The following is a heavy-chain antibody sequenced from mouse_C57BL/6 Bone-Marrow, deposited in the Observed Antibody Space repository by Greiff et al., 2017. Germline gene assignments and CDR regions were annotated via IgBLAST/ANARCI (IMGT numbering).Heavy chain of an antibody. Sequence: VQLQQSGAELVRPGTSVKVSCKASGYAFTNYLIEWVKQRPGQGLEWIGVINPGSGGTNYNEKFKGKATLTADKSSSTAYMQLSSLTSEDSAVYFCARSDYSNYEAMDYWGQGTSVTVSS. D-gene: IGHD2-5*01. CDR1: GYAFTNYL. CDR3: ARSDYSNYEAMDY. J-gene: IGHJ4*01. V-gene: IGHV1-54*01. CDR2: INPGSGGT.